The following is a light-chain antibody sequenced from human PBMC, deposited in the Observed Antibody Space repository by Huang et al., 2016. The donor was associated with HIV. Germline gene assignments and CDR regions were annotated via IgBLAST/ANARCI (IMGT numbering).Light chain of an antibody. CDR1: QGMSNY. CDR2: GAS. Sequence: VIWMTQSPSLLSASAGDKVTITCRMSQGMSNYLAWYQQKPGKAPDLLIYGASTLRSVVPSRFSGSGSGTDFTLTISYLQSEDFAIYYCQQYYSFPLTFGGGTKVEIK. V-gene: IGKV1D-8*01. CDR3: QQYYSFPLT. J-gene: IGKJ4*01.